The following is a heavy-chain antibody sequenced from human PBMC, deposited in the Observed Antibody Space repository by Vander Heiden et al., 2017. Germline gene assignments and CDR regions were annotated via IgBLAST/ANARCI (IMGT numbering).Heavy chain of an antibody. Sequence: QLQLQESGPGLVKPSETLSLTCTVSGCSISSSRYYGGWIRQPPGKGLEWIGSIYYSGSTYYNPSLKSRVTISVDTSKNQFSLKLSSVTAADTAVYYCARQEIVVVPAAMVPYGMDVWGQGTTVTVSS. CDR1: GCSISSSRYY. V-gene: IGHV4-39*01. D-gene: IGHD2-2*01. J-gene: IGHJ6*02. CDR3: ARQEIVVVPAAMVPYGMDV. CDR2: IYYSGST.